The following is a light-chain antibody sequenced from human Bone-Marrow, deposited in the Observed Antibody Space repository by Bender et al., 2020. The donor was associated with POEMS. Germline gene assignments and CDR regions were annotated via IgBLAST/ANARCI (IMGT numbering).Light chain of an antibody. CDR2: VSSDGSH. CDR1: SGHSSYS. J-gene: IGLJ2*01. Sequence: QLVLTQSPSASASLGASVKLTCTLSSGHSSYSIAWHQQQPEKGPRYLMKVSSDGSHIKGDGVPDRFSGSSSGAERYLIISSVESEDEADYHCQTWGAGVVFGGGTKLTVL. V-gene: IGLV4-69*01. CDR3: QTWGAGVV.